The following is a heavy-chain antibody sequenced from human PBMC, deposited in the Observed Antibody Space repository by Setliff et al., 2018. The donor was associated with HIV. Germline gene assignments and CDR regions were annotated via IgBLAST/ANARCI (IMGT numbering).Heavy chain of an antibody. Sequence: NPSETLSLTCDVSGSYISNSYYWGWVRQPPGKGLEWIGSIYHSGTTYYNPSLKSRVTISVATSKIQFSLKLTSVTAADTALYYCARSKYSSGWYPDHDAFDIWGQGTMVTVSS. D-gene: IGHD6-19*01. J-gene: IGHJ3*02. CDR2: IYHSGTT. CDR1: GSYISNSYY. V-gene: IGHV4-38-2*01. CDR3: ARSKYSSGWYPDHDAFDI.